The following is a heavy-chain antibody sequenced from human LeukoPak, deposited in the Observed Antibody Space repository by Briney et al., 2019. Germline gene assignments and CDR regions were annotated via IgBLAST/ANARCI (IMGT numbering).Heavy chain of an antibody. V-gene: IGHV3-74*01. CDR2: INSDGSST. D-gene: IGHD6-13*01. J-gene: IGHJ4*02. CDR1: GFTFSSYW. Sequence: SGGSLRLSCAASGFTFSSYWMHWVRQAPGKGLVWVSRINSDGSSTSYADSVKGRFTISRDNAKNTLYLQMNSLRAEDAAVYYCARVAYSSSWSLYLLDYWGQGTLVTVSS. CDR3: ARVAYSSSWSLYLLDY.